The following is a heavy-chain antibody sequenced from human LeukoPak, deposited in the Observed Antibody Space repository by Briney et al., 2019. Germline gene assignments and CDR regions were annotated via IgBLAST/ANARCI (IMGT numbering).Heavy chain of an antibody. J-gene: IGHJ4*02. Sequence: PPETLSLTCAVYGGSFSGYYWSWIRQPPGKGLEWIGSIYYSGSTYYNPSLKSRVTISVNTSKNQFSLKLSSVTAADTAVYYCARLYWSAMKHDYGDYQVDYWGQGTLVSVSS. CDR3: ARLYWSAMKHDYGDYQVDY. D-gene: IGHD4-17*01. CDR2: IYYSGST. CDR1: GGSFSGYY. V-gene: IGHV4-34*01.